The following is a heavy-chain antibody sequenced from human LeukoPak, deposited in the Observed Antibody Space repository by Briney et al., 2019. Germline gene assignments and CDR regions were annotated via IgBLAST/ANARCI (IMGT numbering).Heavy chain of an antibody. CDR2: IYDSGST. D-gene: IGHD3-22*01. J-gene: IGHJ3*02. CDR1: GGSISSYY. CDR3: ACLTTADAFDI. V-gene: IGHV4-59*01. Sequence: SETLSLTCTVSGGSISSYYWSWIRQPPGKGLEWIGYIYDSGSTNYNPSLKSRVTISVDTSKNQFSLKLSSVTAADTAVYYCACLTTADAFDIWGKGTTVTVSS.